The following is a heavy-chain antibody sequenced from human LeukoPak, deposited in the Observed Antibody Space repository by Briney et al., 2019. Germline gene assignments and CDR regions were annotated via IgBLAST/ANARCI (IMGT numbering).Heavy chain of an antibody. J-gene: IGHJ4*02. CDR1: GYSISTGYY. D-gene: IGHD2-21*02. CDR3: ARKIRGYCGGDCYSV. CDR2: IYHSGNT. V-gene: IGHV4-38-2*02. Sequence: PSETLSLTCTVSGYSISTGYYWGWIRQPPGKGLEWIGYIYHSGNTYHNPSLKSRVTISVDTSKNQFSLKLTSVTAADTAVYYCARKIRGYCGGDCYSVWGQGTLVTVSS.